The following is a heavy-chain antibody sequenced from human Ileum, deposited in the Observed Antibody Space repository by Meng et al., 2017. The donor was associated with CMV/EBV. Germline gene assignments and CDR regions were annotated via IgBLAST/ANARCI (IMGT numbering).Heavy chain of an antibody. J-gene: IGHJ4*02. Sequence: QVQLQQWGAGLLKPSETLSLTCYVSGGSISNYYWSWIRQPAGKGLEWIAHIYTSGTTNYNPSLKSRVTMSVDTSRNQFSLKLTSVTAADTAVYYCARNYGSGNWNFFHYWGQGTLVTVSS. D-gene: IGHD3-10*01. CDR3: ARNYGSGNWNFFHY. CDR2: IYTSGTT. CDR1: GGSISNYY. V-gene: IGHV4-59*10.